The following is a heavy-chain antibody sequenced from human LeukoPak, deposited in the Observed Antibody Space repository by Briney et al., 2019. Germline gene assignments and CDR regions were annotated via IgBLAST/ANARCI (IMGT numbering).Heavy chain of an antibody. D-gene: IGHD3-16*01. V-gene: IGHV1-69*05. CDR3: ARKAPALGYLHMGL. J-gene: IGHJ6*03. CDR2: IIPIFGTA. CDR1: GGTFSSYA. Sequence: GASVKVSCKASGGTFSSYAISWVRQAPGQGLEWMGGIIPIFGTANYAQKFQGRVTITTDESTSTAYMELSSLRSEDTAVYYCARKAPALGYLHMGLWGKGTTGTGSS.